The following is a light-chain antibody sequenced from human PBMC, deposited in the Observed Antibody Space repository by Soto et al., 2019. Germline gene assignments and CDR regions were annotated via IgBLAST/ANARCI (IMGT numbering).Light chain of an antibody. J-gene: IGKJ5*01. CDR1: QVISTS. V-gene: IGKV1-9*01. Sequence: DIQLTQSPSFLSPSLGESVTITCRASQVISTSLAWYQVKPGKAPNLLIYAASTLESGVPSRFSATVSGTEFSLTITSLQPGDFATYYCQQLFDSPITFGQGTRLEIK. CDR2: AAS. CDR3: QQLFDSPIT.